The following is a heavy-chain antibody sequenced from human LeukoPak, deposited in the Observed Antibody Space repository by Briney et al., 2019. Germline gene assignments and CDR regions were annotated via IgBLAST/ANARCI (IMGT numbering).Heavy chain of an antibody. D-gene: IGHD3-3*01. J-gene: IGHJ4*02. CDR2: IYYSGST. V-gene: IGHV4-30-4*08. CDR1: GGSISSGDYY. Sequence: SQTLSLTCTVSGGSISSGDYYWSWIRQPPGKGLEWIGYIYYSGSTYYNPSLKSRVTISVDTSKNQFSPKLSSVTAADTAVYYCARRTHFGVVTYFDYWGQGTLVTVSS. CDR3: ARRTHFGVVTYFDY.